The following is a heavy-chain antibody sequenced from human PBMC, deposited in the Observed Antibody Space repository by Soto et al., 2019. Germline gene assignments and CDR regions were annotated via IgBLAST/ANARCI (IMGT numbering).Heavy chain of an antibody. V-gene: IGHV4-39*01. J-gene: IGHJ6*03. D-gene: IGHD2-21*01. CDR2: IFYSGST. CDR1: GGSISSSSYY. CDR3: ARIVRGIVITYYYMDV. Sequence: QVQLQESGPGLVKPSETLSLTCTVSGGSISSSSYYWGWIRQPPGKGLEWIGSIFYSGSTYYNPSLQSRVTISDDTSTNQFSLKLRSVTAADTAVYYCARIVRGIVITYYYMDVWGKGTTVTVSS.